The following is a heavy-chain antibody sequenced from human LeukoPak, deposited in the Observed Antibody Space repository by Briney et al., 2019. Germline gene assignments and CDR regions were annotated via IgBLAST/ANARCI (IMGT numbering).Heavy chain of an antibody. Sequence: GGSLRLSCAASVFTFSNYSMKWVRQAPGKGLEWVSHSSSSGSTIYYAGSVKGRFTIARDNAKNSVYLQMNSLRAEDTAVYYCARGSLHSAYGFDYWGQGTLVTVSS. CDR2: SSSSGSTI. CDR3: ARGSLHSAYGFDY. CDR1: VFTFSNYS. J-gene: IGHJ4*02. V-gene: IGHV3-48*04. D-gene: IGHD5-12*01.